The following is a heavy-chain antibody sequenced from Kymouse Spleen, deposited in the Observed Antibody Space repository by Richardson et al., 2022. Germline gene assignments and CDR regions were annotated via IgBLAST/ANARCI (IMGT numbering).Heavy chain of an antibody. V-gene: IGHV3-15*01. J-gene: IGHJ4*02. Sequence: EVQLVESGGGLVKPGGSLRLSCAASGFTFSNAWMSWVRQAPGKGLEWVGRIKSKTDGGTTDYAAPVKGRFTISRDDSKNTLYLQMNSLKTEDTAVYYCTTERAARRGDFDYWGQGTLVTVSS. CDR1: GFTFSNAW. D-gene: IGHD6-6*01. CDR3: TTERAARRGDFDY. CDR2: IKSKTDGGTT.